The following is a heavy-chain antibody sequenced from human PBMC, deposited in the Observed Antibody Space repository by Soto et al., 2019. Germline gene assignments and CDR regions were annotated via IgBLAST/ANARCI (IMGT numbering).Heavy chain of an antibody. J-gene: IGHJ4*02. V-gene: IGHV1-18*01. CDR2: ISACNGNT. D-gene: IGHD2-8*01. Sequence: GASVKVSCKASGYTFTSYGISWVRQAPGQGLEWMGWISACNGNTNYAQKLQGRVTMTTDTSTSTAYMELRSLRSDDTAVYYCARDLYCTNGVCSLGFDYWGQGTLVTVSS. CDR3: ARDLYCTNGVCSLGFDY. CDR1: GYTFTSYG.